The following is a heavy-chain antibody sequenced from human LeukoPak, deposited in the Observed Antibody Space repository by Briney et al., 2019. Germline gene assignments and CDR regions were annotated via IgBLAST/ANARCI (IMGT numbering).Heavy chain of an antibody. Sequence: GGSLRLSCAASGFTFSSYSMNWVRQAPGKELEWVANIKQDGSEKHYVDSVKGRFTISRDNAKNSLYLQMNSLRAEDTAMYYCARDSVIYGYWGQGTLVTVSS. CDR3: ARDSVIYGY. CDR2: IKQDGSEK. V-gene: IGHV3-7*01. CDR1: GFTFSSYS. D-gene: IGHD3/OR15-3a*01. J-gene: IGHJ4*02.